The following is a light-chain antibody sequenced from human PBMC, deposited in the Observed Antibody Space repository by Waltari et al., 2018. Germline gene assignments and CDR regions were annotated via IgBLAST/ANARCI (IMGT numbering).Light chain of an antibody. J-gene: IGKJ4*01. V-gene: IGKV3-11*01. CDR3: QQRHNWPLT. Sequence: EIVLTQSPATLSLSPGERATLSCRASQSVRSYLAWYQQKPGPAPRLLIYDPSNRASGIPARFSGSGSGTDFSLSISSLEPEDFAVYYCQQRHNWPLTFGGGTKVEIK. CDR2: DPS. CDR1: QSVRSY.